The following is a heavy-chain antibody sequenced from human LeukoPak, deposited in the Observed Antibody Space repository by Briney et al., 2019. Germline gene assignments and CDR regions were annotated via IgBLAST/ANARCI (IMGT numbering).Heavy chain of an antibody. Sequence: GGSLRLPCAASGFTFSSYSMNWVRQAPGKGLEWVSPISSSSSYIYYADSVRGRFTISRDNAKNSLYLQMNSLRAEDTAVYYCARVYGDYGIYYYYYYGMDVWGKGTTVTVSS. D-gene: IGHD4-17*01. V-gene: IGHV3-21*01. J-gene: IGHJ6*04. CDR2: ISSSSSYI. CDR1: GFTFSSYS. CDR3: ARVYGDYGIYYYYYYGMDV.